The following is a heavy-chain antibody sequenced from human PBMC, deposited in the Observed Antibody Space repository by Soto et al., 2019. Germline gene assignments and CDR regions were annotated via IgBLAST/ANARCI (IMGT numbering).Heavy chain of an antibody. D-gene: IGHD2-2*01. CDR2: IYYSGST. Sequence: PSGTLSLTCTVSGGSVSSGSYYWSWIRQPPGKGLEWIGYIYYSGSTNYNPSLKSRVTISVDTSENQFSLKLSSVSAAGTAVYYCARDRGDLYCRSPCCYFWDAYDGWGRGSLV. V-gene: IGHV4-61*01. CDR3: ARDRGDLYCRSPCCYFWDAYDG. J-gene: IGHJ4*02. CDR1: GGSVSSGSYY.